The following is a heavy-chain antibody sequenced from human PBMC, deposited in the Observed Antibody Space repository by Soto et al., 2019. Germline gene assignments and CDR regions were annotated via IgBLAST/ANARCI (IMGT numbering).Heavy chain of an antibody. D-gene: IGHD4-17*01. CDR3: VRSRYGGCFDF. J-gene: IGHJ4*02. Sequence: EVQLVESGGGLVQPGGSLRLSCAASGFTFSSYWRTWVRQAPGKGLEWVANIKQDGSDKYYVDSVKGRFTISRDNAKDSLHLQINGRRAEDAAVCYCVRSRYGGCFDFWGQGTLVTVSS. CDR1: GFTFSSYW. CDR2: IKQDGSDK. V-gene: IGHV3-7*04.